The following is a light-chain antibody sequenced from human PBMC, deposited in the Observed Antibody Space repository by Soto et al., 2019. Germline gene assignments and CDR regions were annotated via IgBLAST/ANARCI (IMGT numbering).Light chain of an antibody. Sequence: EIVMTQSPATLSVSPGERATLSCRASQSVSSNLAWYQQKPGQAPRLPIYGASTRATGIPARFSGSGAGTAFTLTTSSLQSEDCAVYYCQQYNNWPPYTFGQGTKLEIK. CDR3: QQYNNWPPYT. CDR1: QSVSSN. J-gene: IGKJ2*01. V-gene: IGKV3-15*01. CDR2: GAS.